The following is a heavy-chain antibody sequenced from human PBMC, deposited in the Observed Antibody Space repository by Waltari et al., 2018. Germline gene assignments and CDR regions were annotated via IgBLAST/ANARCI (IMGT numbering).Heavy chain of an antibody. CDR3: MRQVLGYCTSAACRRLES. Sequence: QLQLKESGPGLLKASETLSLTCDVSGYALNSGFYWGWIRQSPGKGLEWFATVYYDGTTFYDPSLVSRATTTMDTAKNQFSLTLESVTAADTAVYYCMRQVLGYCTSAACRRLESWGQGTLVTVSP. CDR1: GYALNSGFY. D-gene: IGHD2-8*01. V-gene: IGHV4-38-2*01. CDR2: VYYDGTT. J-gene: IGHJ4*02.